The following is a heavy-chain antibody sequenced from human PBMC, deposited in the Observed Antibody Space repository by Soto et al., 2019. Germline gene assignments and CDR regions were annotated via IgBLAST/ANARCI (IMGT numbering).Heavy chain of an antibody. V-gene: IGHV3-7*01. Sequence: GGSLRLSCAASGFTFSSYWMSWVRQAPGKGLEWVANIKQDGSEKYYVDSVKGRFTISRDNAKNSLYLQMNSLRAEDTAVYYCARSRGRSGYYTNYGMDVWGQGTTVTVSS. CDR3: ARSRGRSGYYTNYGMDV. CDR2: IKQDGSEK. D-gene: IGHD3-3*01. J-gene: IGHJ6*02. CDR1: GFTFSSYW.